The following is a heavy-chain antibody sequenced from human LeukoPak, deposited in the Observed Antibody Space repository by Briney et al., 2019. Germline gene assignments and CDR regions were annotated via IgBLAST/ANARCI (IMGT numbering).Heavy chain of an antibody. CDR2: IYAGGST. CDR3: ARDSNYDSSGDYSVSDY. Sequence: SETLSLNCTVAGGSISSYYWSWLRQPAGKGLEWRGRIYAGGSTNYNPSLKGRVTISVDTSNNHFSLQPSSATGADTAVYYCARDSNYDSSGDYSVSDYWGQGTLVTVSS. V-gene: IGHV4-4*07. J-gene: IGHJ4*02. CDR1: GGSISSYY. D-gene: IGHD3-22*01.